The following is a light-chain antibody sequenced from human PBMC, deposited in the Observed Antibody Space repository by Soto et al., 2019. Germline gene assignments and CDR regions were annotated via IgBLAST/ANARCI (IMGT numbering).Light chain of an antibody. V-gene: IGLV2-11*01. J-gene: IGLJ1*01. CDR2: AVS. Sequence: QSVLTQPRSVSGSPGQSVTISCTGTSSPVGGYHYVSWYQQFPGKAPKLMIYAVSQRPSGVPDRFSGSESGNTASLTISGPQAEDEADYYCCSYAGRYTYVFGTGTKVTV. CDR3: CSYAGRYTYV. CDR1: SSPVGGYHY.